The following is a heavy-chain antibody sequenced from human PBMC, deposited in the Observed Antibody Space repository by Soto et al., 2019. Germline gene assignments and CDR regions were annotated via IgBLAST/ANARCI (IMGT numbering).Heavy chain of an antibody. D-gene: IGHD3-10*01. CDR3: ARDPRWRELLLDY. Sequence: QVQLVESGGGVVQPGRSLRLSCAASGFPFTDYSLHWVRQAPGKGLEWVAIISNDGSDIDYADSVKGRFTISRDNSNNILHLEMNSLRMEDSAVYYCARDPRWRELLLDYWGQGTLVTVSS. CDR1: GFPFTDYS. CDR2: ISNDGSDI. V-gene: IGHV3-30-3*01. J-gene: IGHJ4*02.